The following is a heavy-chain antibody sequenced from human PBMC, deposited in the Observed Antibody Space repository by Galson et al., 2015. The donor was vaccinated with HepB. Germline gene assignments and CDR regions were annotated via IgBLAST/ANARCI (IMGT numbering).Heavy chain of an antibody. CDR1: GFTFSSYA. Sequence: SLRLSCAASGFTFSSYAMHWVRQAPGKGLEWVAVISYDGSNKYYADSVKGRFTTSRDNSKNTLYLQMNSLRAEDTAVYYCARGGESGYFQHWGQGTLVTVSS. J-gene: IGHJ1*01. V-gene: IGHV3-30*04. D-gene: IGHD3-10*01. CDR3: ARGGESGYFQH. CDR2: ISYDGSNK.